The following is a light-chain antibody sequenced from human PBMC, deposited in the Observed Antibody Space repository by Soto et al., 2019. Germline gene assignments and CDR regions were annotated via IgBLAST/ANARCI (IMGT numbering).Light chain of an antibody. Sequence: DIQMTQSPSSLSASVGDRVTITCRASQSISSYLNCYQQKPGKAPKLRIYAASSLQNGVQSRFSVSGSGTDFTLTISSLQPEDFAPYYCQQSYSTPYTFGQGTKLEIK. CDR3: QQSYSTPYT. J-gene: IGKJ2*01. V-gene: IGKV1-39*01. CDR1: QSISSY. CDR2: AAS.